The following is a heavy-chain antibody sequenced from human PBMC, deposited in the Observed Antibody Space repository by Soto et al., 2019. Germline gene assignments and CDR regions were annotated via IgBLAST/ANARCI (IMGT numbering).Heavy chain of an antibody. D-gene: IGHD6-13*01. CDR2: ISGSGGST. V-gene: IGHV3-23*01. CDR1: GFTFSNYA. CDR3: AKDQGSSWYEIDY. J-gene: IGHJ4*02. Sequence: EVQLLESGGGLVRPVGSLRLSCAASGFTFSNYAVTWVRQAPGKGLEWVSTISGSGGSTYYADSVKGRFTISRDNSKNTLYLQMNSLRAEDTAVYYCAKDQGSSWYEIDYWGQGTLVTVSS.